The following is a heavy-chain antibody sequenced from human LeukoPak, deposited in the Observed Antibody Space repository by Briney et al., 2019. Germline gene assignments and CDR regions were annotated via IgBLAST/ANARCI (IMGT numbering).Heavy chain of an antibody. V-gene: IGHV4-4*07. CDR1: GASITSFH. CDR2: IYSSGST. Sequence: SETLSLTCAVSGASITSFHWTWFRQPAGRGLEWIGIIYSSGSTLYNPSLQSRVAMSVDMTKNQLSLKLSSVTAADAATYYCARKDGDSWGQGTLVTVSS. CDR3: ARKDGDS. J-gene: IGHJ4*02.